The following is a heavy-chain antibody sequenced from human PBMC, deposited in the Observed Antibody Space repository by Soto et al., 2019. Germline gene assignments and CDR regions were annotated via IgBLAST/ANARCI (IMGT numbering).Heavy chain of an antibody. CDR3: ARHNGPLYVGYYYDMDV. J-gene: IGHJ6*02. CDR1: GGSISSSSYY. CDR2: IYYSGYT. V-gene: IGHV4-39*01. Sequence: PSETPSLTCTVSGGSISSSSYYWCWILHPPGKGLEWIGSIYYSGYTYYNPSLKSRVTISVDTSKNQFSLKLSSVTAADTAVYYCARHNGPLYVGYYYDMDVWGQGTTVTVSS. D-gene: IGHD3-16*01.